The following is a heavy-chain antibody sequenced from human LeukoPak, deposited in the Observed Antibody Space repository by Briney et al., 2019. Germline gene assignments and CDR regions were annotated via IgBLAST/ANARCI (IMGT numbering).Heavy chain of an antibody. J-gene: IGHJ4*02. CDR3: ARRGLNGYGDHIDY. CDR1: GGSISSSSYY. V-gene: IGHV4-39*01. CDR2: IYYSGST. D-gene: IGHD4-17*01. Sequence: SETLSLTCTVSGGSISSSSYYWGWIRQPPGKGLEWIGSIYYSGSTYYNPSLKSRVTISVDTSKNQFSLKLSSVTAADTAVYYCARRGLNGYGDHIDYWGQGTLVTVSS.